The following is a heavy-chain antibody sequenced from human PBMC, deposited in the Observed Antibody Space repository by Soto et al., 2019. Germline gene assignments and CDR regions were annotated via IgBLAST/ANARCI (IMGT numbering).Heavy chain of an antibody. J-gene: IGHJ4*02. D-gene: IGHD7-27*01. V-gene: IGHV4-31*03. CDR3: ARDKDLEPTVWGY. CDR1: VYSLGRGGHY. CDR2: IYYSGAT. Sequence: QVPLQESGPGLVKPSQTLSLTCTVSVYSLGRGGHYYNWIRLLPGKGLECIGYIYYSGATHYTPSLRGRVSTSIDTSNNQFALRLISVTAADTALYVCARDKDLEPTVWGYWGQGTQVTVSS.